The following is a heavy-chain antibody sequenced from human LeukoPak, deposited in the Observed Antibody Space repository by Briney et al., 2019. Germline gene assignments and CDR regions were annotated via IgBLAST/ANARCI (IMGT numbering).Heavy chain of an antibody. Sequence: GGSLRLSCAASGFTFSSYAMHWVRQAPGKGLEWVAVVSYDGSNKYYADSVKGRFTISRDNSKNTLYLQMNSLRAEDTAVYYCASMYYYGSGSYLPDYWGQGTLVTVSS. D-gene: IGHD3-10*01. J-gene: IGHJ4*02. CDR1: GFTFSSYA. CDR3: ASMYYYGSGSYLPDY. V-gene: IGHV3-30-3*01. CDR2: VSYDGSNK.